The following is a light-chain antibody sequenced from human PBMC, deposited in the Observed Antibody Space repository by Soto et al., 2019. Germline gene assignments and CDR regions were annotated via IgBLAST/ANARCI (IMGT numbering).Light chain of an antibody. CDR2: GAS. CDR3: QQYNSWPPIT. CDR1: QSVSGN. Sequence: EIVMTQSPATLSVSPGERATLSCRASQSVSGNLAWYQQRPGQTPRLLIYGASNRATGIPDRFSGSGSGTDFTLTISRLEPEDFAVYYCQQYNSWPPITFGQGTRLEIK. V-gene: IGKV3D-15*01. J-gene: IGKJ5*01.